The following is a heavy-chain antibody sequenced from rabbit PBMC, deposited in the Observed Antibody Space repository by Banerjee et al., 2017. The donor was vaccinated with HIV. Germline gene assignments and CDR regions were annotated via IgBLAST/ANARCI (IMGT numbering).Heavy chain of an antibody. J-gene: IGHJ4*01. CDR2: IYGGSSGST. Sequence: QEQLEESGGDLVKPEGSLTLTCTASGFSFSGSYWICWVRQAPGKGLEWIACIYGGSSGSTWYASWVIGRFTISKTSSTTVTLQMTSLTAADTATYFCARGRDADSGSAFNLWGPGTLVTVS. V-gene: IGHV1S45*01. CDR1: GFSFSGSYW. CDR3: ARGRDADSGSAFNL. D-gene: IGHD1-1*01.